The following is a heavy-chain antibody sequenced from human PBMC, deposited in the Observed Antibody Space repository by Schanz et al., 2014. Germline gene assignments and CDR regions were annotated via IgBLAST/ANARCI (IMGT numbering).Heavy chain of an antibody. V-gene: IGHV4-61*05. J-gene: IGHJ5*02. Sequence: QLQMQESGPGLVKPSETLSLTCSVSGDSISSTSYYWGWIRQPPGKGLEWIGYIHQSGGTNYNPSLKSRATILVDTSKNQFPRRLTSLTAADTAVYYCAKFLYDDPSWGQGTLVTVSS. D-gene: IGHD3-3*01. CDR1: GDSISSTSYY. CDR3: AKFLYDDPS. CDR2: IHQSGGT.